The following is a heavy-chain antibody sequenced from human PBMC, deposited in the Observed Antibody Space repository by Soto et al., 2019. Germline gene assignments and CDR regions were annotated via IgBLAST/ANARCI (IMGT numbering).Heavy chain of an antibody. CDR1: GYTFTSYD. J-gene: IGHJ4*02. V-gene: IGHV1-8*01. CDR3: ARAYSYGHTGGIHY. CDR2: MNPNSGNT. D-gene: IGHD5-18*01. Sequence: ASVKVSCKASGYTFTSYDINWVRQATGQGLEWMGWMNPNSGNTGYAQKFQGRVTMTRNTSISTAYMELSSLRSEDTAVYYCARAYSYGHTGGIHYWGQGTLVTVSS.